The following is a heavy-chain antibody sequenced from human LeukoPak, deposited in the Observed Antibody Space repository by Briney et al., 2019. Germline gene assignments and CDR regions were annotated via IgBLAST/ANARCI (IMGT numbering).Heavy chain of an antibody. V-gene: IGHV4-34*01. CDR3: ARGPKYYYYYYMDV. CDR1: GGSFSGYY. J-gene: IGHJ6*03. Sequence: PSETLSLTCAVYGGSFSGYYWSWIRQPPGKGLEWIGEINHSGSTNYNPSLKSRVTISVDTSKNQFSLKLSSVTAADTAVYYCARGPKYYYYYYMDVWGKGTTVTVSS. CDR2: INHSGST.